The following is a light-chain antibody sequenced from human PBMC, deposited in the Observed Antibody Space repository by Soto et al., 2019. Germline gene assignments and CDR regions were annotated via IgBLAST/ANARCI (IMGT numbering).Light chain of an antibody. CDR3: QSYDSSLSGLV. Sequence: QSALTQPPSVSGAPGQMVTFSCTGSSSNIGAGFDVHWYQQVPGTAPKLLISGNTNRPSGVPDRFSGSRSGTSASLAVSGLQAEDEADYYCQSYDSSLSGLVFGGGTKLTVL. V-gene: IGLV1-40*01. CDR2: GNT. CDR1: SSNIGAGFD. J-gene: IGLJ2*01.